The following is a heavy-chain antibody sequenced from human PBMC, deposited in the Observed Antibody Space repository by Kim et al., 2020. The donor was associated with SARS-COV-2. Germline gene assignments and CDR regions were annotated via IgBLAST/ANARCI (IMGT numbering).Heavy chain of an antibody. CDR2: ITYDGSNK. J-gene: IGHJ4*02. CDR1: GFTFSSYA. CDR3: ARAPLDFGETFDY. D-gene: IGHD4-17*01. Sequence: GGSLRLSCAASGFTFSSYAMHWVRQAPGKGLEWVAVITYDGSNKYYADSVKGRFTISRDNSKNTLYLQMNSLRAEDTAVYYCARAPLDFGETFDYWALG. V-gene: IGHV3-30-3*01.